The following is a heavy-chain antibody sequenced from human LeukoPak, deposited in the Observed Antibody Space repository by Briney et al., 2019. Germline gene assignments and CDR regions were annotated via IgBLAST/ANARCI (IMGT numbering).Heavy chain of an antibody. Sequence: SETLSLTCTVSGGSISSYYWSWIRQPPGKGLEWIGEINHSGSTNYNPSLKSRVTISIDTSKNQFSLKLSSVTAADTAVYYCAREGMVVAAHYFDYWGQGTLVTVSS. CDR3: AREGMVVAAHYFDY. J-gene: IGHJ4*02. CDR1: GGSISSYY. D-gene: IGHD2-15*01. V-gene: IGHV4-34*01. CDR2: INHSGST.